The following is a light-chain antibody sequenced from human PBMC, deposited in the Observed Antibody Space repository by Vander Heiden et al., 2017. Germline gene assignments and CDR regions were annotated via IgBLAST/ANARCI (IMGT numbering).Light chain of an antibody. CDR1: QSISSY. V-gene: IGKV1-39*01. Sequence: DIQMTQSPSSLSASVGDRVTITCRASQSISSYLNWYQQKPGKAPKLLIYAASSLQSGVPSRFSGSGSGTDFTLTISSLQPEDFATYYCQQSYSMWTFGQGPKVEIK. CDR2: AAS. J-gene: IGKJ1*01. CDR3: QQSYSMWT.